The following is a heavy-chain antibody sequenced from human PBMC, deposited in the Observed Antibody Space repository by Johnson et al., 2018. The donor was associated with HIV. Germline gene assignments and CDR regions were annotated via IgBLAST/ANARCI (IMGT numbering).Heavy chain of an antibody. CDR3: ARDQCELRRTHAFDI. Sequence: QVQLVESGGGVVQPGGSLRLSCAASGFTFSNYGIHWVRQAPGKGLEWVTFIQFDGSNKYYADSVKGRFTISRDNSKNTLYLQMNSLRHEDTAVYYCARDQCELRRTHAFDIWGQGTMVTVSS. J-gene: IGHJ3*02. CDR1: GFTFSNYG. V-gene: IGHV3-30*02. CDR2: IQFDGSNK. D-gene: IGHD1-14*01.